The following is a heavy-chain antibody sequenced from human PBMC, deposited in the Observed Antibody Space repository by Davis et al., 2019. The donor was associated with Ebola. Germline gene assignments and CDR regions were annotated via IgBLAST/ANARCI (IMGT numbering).Heavy chain of an antibody. CDR1: GYTFTDYN. CDR3: ARGHNYAHEY. D-gene: IGHD4-11*01. Sequence: ASVKVSCKASGYTFTDYNIHWMRQAPGQGLDWLGRVILKSGATNYAQKFQGRVTMTRDTSISTVYMELSSLRYDDTDDYYGARGHNYAHEYWGQGTLVTVSS. CDR2: VILKSGAT. J-gene: IGHJ4*02. V-gene: IGHV1-2*05.